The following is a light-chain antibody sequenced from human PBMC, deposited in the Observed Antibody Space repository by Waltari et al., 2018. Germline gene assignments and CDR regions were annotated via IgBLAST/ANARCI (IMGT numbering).Light chain of an antibody. CDR2: WAS. J-gene: IGKJ5*01. CDR3: QQYYSTLIT. V-gene: IGKV4-1*01. Sequence: DIVMTQSPDSLAVSLGERATINCKSSRSVLYSSNNKNYLAWYQQKPGQPPKLLIYWASTRESGVPDRFSGSGSGTDFTLTISSLQAEDVAVYYCQQYYSTLITLGQGTRLEIK. CDR1: RSVLYSSNNKNY.